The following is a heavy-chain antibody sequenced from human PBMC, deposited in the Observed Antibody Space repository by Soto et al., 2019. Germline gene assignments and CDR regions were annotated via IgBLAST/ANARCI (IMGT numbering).Heavy chain of an antibody. Sequence: EVHLLESGGGLVHPGGALTLSCVASGFTFSHYTLNWVRQAPGKGPEWVSTISDRTTGHSNYAESVRGRFVISRDDSRNTVYLQMDSLRAYDTALYYCTTRLNAHFDYWGQGVLVTVSS. V-gene: IGHV3-23*01. CDR2: ISDRTTGHS. CDR3: TTRLNAHFDY. J-gene: IGHJ4*02. CDR1: GFTFSHYT. D-gene: IGHD1-26*01.